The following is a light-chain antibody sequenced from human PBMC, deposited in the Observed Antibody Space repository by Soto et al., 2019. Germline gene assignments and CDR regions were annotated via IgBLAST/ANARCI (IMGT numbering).Light chain of an antibody. CDR3: SSYTSSSTPV. CDR2: EVS. V-gene: IGLV2-14*01. Sequence: QSARTQPASLSGSPGQSITISCTGTSSDVGGYNYVSWDQQHPGKAPKLMIYEVSNRPSGVSNRFSGSKSGNTASLTISGLQAEDEADYYCSSYTSSSTPVFGTGPKVTVL. J-gene: IGLJ1*01. CDR1: SSDVGGYNY.